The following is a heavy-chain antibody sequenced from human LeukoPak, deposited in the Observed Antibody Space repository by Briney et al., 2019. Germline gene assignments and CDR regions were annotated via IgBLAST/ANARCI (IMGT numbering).Heavy chain of an antibody. CDR2: IYPGDSDT. D-gene: IGHD3-9*01. J-gene: IGHJ6*03. CDR1: GYSFTSYW. CDR3: ARLNYDILTGYSLGDYYYYMDV. Sequence: GESLKISCKGSGYSFTSYWIGWVSQMPGKGLEWMGIIYPGDSDTRYSPSFQGQVTISADKSISTAYLQWSSLKASDTAMYYCARLNYDILTGYSLGDYYYYMDVWGKGTTVTVSS. V-gene: IGHV5-51*01.